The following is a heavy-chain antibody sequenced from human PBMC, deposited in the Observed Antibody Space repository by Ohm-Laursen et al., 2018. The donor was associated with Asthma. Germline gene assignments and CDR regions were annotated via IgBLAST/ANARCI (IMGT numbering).Heavy chain of an antibody. V-gene: IGHV3-21*01. CDR1: GYTFSRYS. Sequence: GSLRLSCAASGYTFSRYSIHWVRQFPGKGLEWVASISTASTFIYYADSVRGRFTTSRDNAKNSLYLQMNSLRAEDTAVYYCARVDPQYWGQGTLVTVSS. D-gene: IGHD3/OR15-3a*01. CDR2: ISTASTFI. J-gene: IGHJ4*02. CDR3: ARVDPQY.